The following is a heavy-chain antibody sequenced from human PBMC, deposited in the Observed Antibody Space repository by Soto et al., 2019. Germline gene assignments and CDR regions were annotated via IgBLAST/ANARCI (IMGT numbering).Heavy chain of an antibody. Sequence: QVQLQESGPGLVKPSETLSLTCTLSGDPITSGGFYWTWIRQHPAKGLEWIGYIYYSGVTYYNPSLKSRAPLSVDTSKNQFSLNLSSVSAADTALYYCARDLRGRRSGRFDPWGQGTLVTVSS. D-gene: IGHD3-10*01. CDR1: GDPITSGGFY. J-gene: IGHJ5*02. V-gene: IGHV4-31*03. CDR3: ARDLRGRRSGRFDP. CDR2: IYYSGVT.